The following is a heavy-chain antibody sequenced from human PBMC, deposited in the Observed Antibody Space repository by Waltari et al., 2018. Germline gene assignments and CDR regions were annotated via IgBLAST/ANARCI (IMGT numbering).Heavy chain of an antibody. V-gene: IGHV4-38-2*01. D-gene: IGHD3-16*01. CDR1: GYSISSGYY. CDR3: ARHVYTTLDY. J-gene: IGHJ4*02. CDR2: ISHSGST. Sequence: QVQLQESAPGQVKPSETLSLSCAFSGYSISSGYYWGWIRQPPGKGLEWLGNISHSGSTYYNPSLKSRVTISVDTSKNQFSLKLSSVTAADTAVYYCARHVYTTLDYWGQGTLVTVSS.